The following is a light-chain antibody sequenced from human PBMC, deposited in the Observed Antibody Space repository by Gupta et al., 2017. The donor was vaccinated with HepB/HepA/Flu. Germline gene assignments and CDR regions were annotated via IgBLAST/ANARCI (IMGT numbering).Light chain of an antibody. V-gene: IGLV1-51*01. J-gene: IGLJ3*02. CDR3: GTWDGSLSAGV. Sequence: SVLTQPPSVSAAPGQKVTLSFSCSSSNIGSNYVSWYQQLPGTAPKLLIYDDNKRPSGIPDRFSGSKSGTSATLAITGLQTGDEADYYCGTWDGSLSAGVFGGGTKLTVL. CDR2: DDN. CDR1: SSNIGSNY.